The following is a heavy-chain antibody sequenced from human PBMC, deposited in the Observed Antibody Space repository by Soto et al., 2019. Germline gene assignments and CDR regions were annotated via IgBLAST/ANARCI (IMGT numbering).Heavy chain of an antibody. CDR2: FYYSEST. J-gene: IGHJ4*02. CDR1: GGSISSYY. Sequence: SETLSLTCTVSGGSISSYYWSWIRQPPGEGLEWIGTFYYSESTNYNPSLKSRVTISVDKSKNQFSLKLSSVTAADTAVYYCASRKVRGLIQEPFDYWGQGTLVTVSS. V-gene: IGHV4-59*12. D-gene: IGHD3-10*01. CDR3: ASRKVRGLIQEPFDY.